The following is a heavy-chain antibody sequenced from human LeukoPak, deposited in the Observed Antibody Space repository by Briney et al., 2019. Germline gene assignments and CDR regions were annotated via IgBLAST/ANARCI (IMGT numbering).Heavy chain of an antibody. CDR3: ARGARGSSGYYDAFDI. V-gene: IGHV1-69*05. CDR1: GGTFSSYA. D-gene: IGHD3-22*01. CDR2: IIPIFGTA. Sequence: GASVKVSCKASGGTFSSYATSWVRQAPGQGLEWMGRIIPIFGTANYAQKFQGRVTITTDESTSTAYMELSSLRSEDTAVYYCARGARGSSGYYDAFDIWGQGTMVTVSS. J-gene: IGHJ3*02.